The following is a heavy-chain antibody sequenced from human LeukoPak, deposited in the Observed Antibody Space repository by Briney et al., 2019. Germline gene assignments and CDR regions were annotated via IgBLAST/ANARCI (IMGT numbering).Heavy chain of an antibody. CDR2: IYYSGGT. CDR1: GGSISSSSYY. Sequence: PSETLSLTCTVSGGSISSSSYYWGWIRQPPGKGLEWIGSIYYSGGTYYNPSLKSRVTISVDTSKNQFSLKLSSVTAADTAVYYCASQLPSIVATITYFDYWGQGTLVTVSS. D-gene: IGHD5-12*01. CDR3: ASQLPSIVATITYFDY. V-gene: IGHV4-39*07. J-gene: IGHJ4*02.